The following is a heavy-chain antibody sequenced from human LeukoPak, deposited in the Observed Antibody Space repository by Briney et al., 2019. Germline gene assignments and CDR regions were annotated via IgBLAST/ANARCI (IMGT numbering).Heavy chain of an antibody. D-gene: IGHD3-22*01. V-gene: IGHV4-39*01. J-gene: IGHJ4*02. CDR2: IYYSGST. Sequence: SETLSLTCTVSGGSISSSSYYWGWIRQPPGKGLEWIGSIYYSGSTYYNPSLKSRVTISVDTSKNQFSLKLSSVTAADTAVYYCARHRFYDSSGTLDYWGQGTLVTVSS. CDR3: ARHRFYDSSGTLDY. CDR1: GGSISSSSYY.